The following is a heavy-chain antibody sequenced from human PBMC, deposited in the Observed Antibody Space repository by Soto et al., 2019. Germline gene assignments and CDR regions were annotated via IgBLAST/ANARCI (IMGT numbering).Heavy chain of an antibody. CDR3: ALAVAGTR. V-gene: IGHV1-69*13. CDR1: GDMFDTYT. CDR2: IIPRSAKS. D-gene: IGHD6-19*01. J-gene: IGHJ4*02. Sequence: ASVKVSCKASGDMFDTYTITWMRQAPGRGLEWVGGIIPRSAKSNYAQKFEGRVTITADESTSTAYMELSSLRSEDTAVYYCALAVAGTRWGQGTLVTVPQ.